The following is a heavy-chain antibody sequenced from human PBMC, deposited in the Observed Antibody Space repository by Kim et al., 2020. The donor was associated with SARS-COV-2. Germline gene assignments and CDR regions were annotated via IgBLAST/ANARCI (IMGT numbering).Heavy chain of an antibody. J-gene: IGHJ6*01. CDR3: ARDRAVTTFYYYYYGMDV. CDR2: INHSGST. D-gene: IGHD4-17*01. CDR1: GGSFSGYY. Sequence: SETLSLTCAVYGGSFSGYYWSWIRQPPGKGLEWIGEINHSGSTNYNPSLKSRVTISVDTSKNQFSLKLSSVTAADTAVYYCARDRAVTTFYYYYYGMDVWGQGTTVTVSS. V-gene: IGHV4-34*01.